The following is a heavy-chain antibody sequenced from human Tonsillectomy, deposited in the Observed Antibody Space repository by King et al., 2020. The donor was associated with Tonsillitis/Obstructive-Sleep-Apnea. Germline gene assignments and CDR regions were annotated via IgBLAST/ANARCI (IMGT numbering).Heavy chain of an antibody. CDR1: GYTFTRYG. V-gene: IGHV1-18*01. CDR3: ASTTIFGVVIYYMDV. J-gene: IGHJ6*03. CDR2: ISAYNGNT. Sequence: QLVQSGAEVKKPGASVKVSCKASGYTFTRYGINWVRQAPGQGLEWMGWISAYNGNTNCAQKLQGRVTMTTDTSTTPAYMELRSLRTDDTAVYYCASTTIFGVVIYYMDVWGKGTTVTVSS. D-gene: IGHD3-3*01.